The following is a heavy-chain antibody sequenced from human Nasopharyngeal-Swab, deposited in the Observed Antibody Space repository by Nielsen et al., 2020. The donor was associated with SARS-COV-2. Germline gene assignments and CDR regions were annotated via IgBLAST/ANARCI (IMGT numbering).Heavy chain of an antibody. CDR1: GFTFSSYA. J-gene: IGHJ4*02. CDR3: ARDINDFFDY. Sequence: GESLKISCAASGFTFSSYAMSWVRQAPGKGLEWVSAISGSGGSTYYADSVKGRFTISRDNAKNSLYLQMNSLRAEDTAVYYCARDINDFFDYWGQGTLVTASS. V-gene: IGHV3-23*01. CDR2: ISGSGGST.